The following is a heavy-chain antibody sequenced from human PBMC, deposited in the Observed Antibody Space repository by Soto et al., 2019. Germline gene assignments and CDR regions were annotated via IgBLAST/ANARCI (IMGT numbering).Heavy chain of an antibody. V-gene: IGHV3-23*01. CDR1: GFTFSSYA. J-gene: IGHJ4*02. D-gene: IGHD5-18*01. Sequence: GGSLRLSCAASGFTFSSYAMSWVRQAPGKGLEWVSAISGSGGSTYYADSVKGRFTISRDNSKNTLYLQMNSLRAEDTAVYYCAKDRRIQLATALAYYFDYWGQGTLVTVSS. CDR2: ISGSGGST. CDR3: AKDRRIQLATALAYYFDY.